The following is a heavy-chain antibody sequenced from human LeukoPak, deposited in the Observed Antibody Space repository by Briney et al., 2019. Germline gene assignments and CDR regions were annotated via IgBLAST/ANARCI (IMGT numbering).Heavy chain of an antibody. CDR1: GFTFSNYA. CDR2: ISGRGDNT. J-gene: IGHJ4*02. D-gene: IGHD3-22*01. CDR3: AKEDYDSSGFAFDC. Sequence: PGGSLRLSCAASGFTFSNYATYWVRQAPGKGLEWVSAISGRGDNTYYADSVKGRFTISRDNSKNTLSLQMNSLRAEDTAVYYCAKEDYDSSGFAFDCWGQGTLVTVSS. V-gene: IGHV3-23*01.